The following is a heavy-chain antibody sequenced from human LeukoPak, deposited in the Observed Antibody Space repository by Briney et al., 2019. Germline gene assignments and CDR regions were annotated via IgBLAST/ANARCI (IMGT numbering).Heavy chain of an antibody. Sequence: SETLSLTCSVSGGSIGTFYWSWIRQPPGKGLEWIGYIYYNGITNYSPSLKSRLTTSVDTSRNQFSLKLSSVTAADTAVYYCARDLWLGAPRSGFDIWGQGTMVTVSS. CDR1: GGSIGTFY. V-gene: IGHV4-59*01. J-gene: IGHJ3*02. CDR2: IYYNGIT. D-gene: IGHD3-10*01. CDR3: ARDLWLGAPRSGFDI.